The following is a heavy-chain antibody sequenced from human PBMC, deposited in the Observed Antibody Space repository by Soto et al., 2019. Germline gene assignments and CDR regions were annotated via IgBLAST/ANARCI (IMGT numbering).Heavy chain of an antibody. CDR3: ARDSNDYGEYSYYAFDI. Sequence: SETLSLTCAVYGGSFSGYYWSWIRQPPGKGLEWIGEINHSGSTNYNPSLKSRVTISVDTSKNQFSLKLSSVTAADTAVYYCARDSNDYGEYSYYAFDIWGQGKMVTVSS. CDR2: INHSGST. D-gene: IGHD4-17*01. J-gene: IGHJ3*02. V-gene: IGHV4-34*01. CDR1: GGSFSGYY.